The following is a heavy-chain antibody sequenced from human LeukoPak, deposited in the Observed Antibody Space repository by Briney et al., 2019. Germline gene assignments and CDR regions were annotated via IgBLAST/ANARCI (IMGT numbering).Heavy chain of an antibody. Sequence: PGGSLRLSCAASGFTFSSYAMHWARQAPGKGLEWVAVISYDGSNKYYADSVKGRFTISRDNSKNTLYLQMNSLRAEDTAVYYCARDPYQLLYFDYWGQGTLVTVSS. D-gene: IGHD2-2*02. V-gene: IGHV3-30-3*01. CDR1: GFTFSSYA. CDR3: ARDPYQLLYFDY. CDR2: ISYDGSNK. J-gene: IGHJ4*02.